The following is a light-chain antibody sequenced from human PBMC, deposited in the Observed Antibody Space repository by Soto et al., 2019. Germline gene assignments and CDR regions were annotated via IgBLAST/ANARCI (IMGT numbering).Light chain of an antibody. CDR1: QSISSY. CDR2: AAS. J-gene: IGKJ4*01. CDR3: QKSYSTPLT. Sequence: DIQMTQSPSSLSASVVDRVTITCRASQSISSYLNWYRQKPGKAPKLLIYAASSLQSGVPSRFSGSGSGTDFTLTISSLQPEDFATYYCQKSYSTPLTFGGGTKVDIK. V-gene: IGKV1-39*01.